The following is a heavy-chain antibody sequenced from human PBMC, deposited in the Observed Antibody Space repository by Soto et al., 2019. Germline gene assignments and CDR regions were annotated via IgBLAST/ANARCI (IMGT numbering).Heavy chain of an antibody. CDR2: IFPSDSDT. D-gene: IGHD3-22*01. J-gene: IGHJ5*02. Sequence: PGESLKISCRTSGYRFTSYWIAWVRQMPGKGLEWMGIIFPSDSDTRYSPSFQGQVTISADRSTSTVFLQWASLKASDTAVYFCARKDKSGYFNWFDPWGKGPLVTVSS. CDR1: GYRFTSYW. CDR3: ARKDKSGYFNWFDP. V-gene: IGHV5-51*01.